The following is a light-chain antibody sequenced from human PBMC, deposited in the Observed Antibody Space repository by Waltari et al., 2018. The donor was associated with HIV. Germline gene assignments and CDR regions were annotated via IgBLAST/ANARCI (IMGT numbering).Light chain of an antibody. CDR2: EVF. V-gene: IGLV2-14*01. CDR1: TTDFGLYNF. Sequence: QSTLTPPASVSGSPGQSTTISCTGSTTDFGLYNFISWYQQHPGGVPKVIIYEVFSRPSGISSRFSGSRSANTASLTISWLQPEDEADYYCASFTSNYTLIFGGGTKVTVL. J-gene: IGLJ2*01. CDR3: ASFTSNYTLI.